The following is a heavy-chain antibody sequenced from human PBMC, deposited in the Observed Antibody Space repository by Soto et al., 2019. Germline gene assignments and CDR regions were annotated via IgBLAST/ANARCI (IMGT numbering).Heavy chain of an antibody. D-gene: IGHD2-15*01. J-gene: IGHJ5*02. Sequence: QVQLQESGPGLVKPSQTLSLTCTVSGGSISSGGYYWSWIRQHPGKGLEWIGYIYYSGSTYYNPSLKSRVTISVDTSKNQFSLKLSSVTAADTAVYYCARGRGTLRWGYCSGGSCYGSPTGEFDPWGQGTLVTVSS. CDR3: ARGRGTLRWGYCSGGSCYGSPTGEFDP. V-gene: IGHV4-31*03. CDR1: GGSISSGGYY. CDR2: IYYSGST.